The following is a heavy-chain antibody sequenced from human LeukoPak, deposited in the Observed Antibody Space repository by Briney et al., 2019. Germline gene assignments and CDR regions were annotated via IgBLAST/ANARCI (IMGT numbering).Heavy chain of an antibody. D-gene: IGHD4-17*01. J-gene: IGHJ4*02. CDR1: GYTFTSYY. V-gene: IGHV1-46*01. CDR2: INLSGGST. CDR3: ARDYEDYGDYYFDY. Sequence: ASVKVSCKASGYTFTSYYMHWVRQAPGQGLEWMGIINLSGGSTMYAQKFQGRVTMTRDMSTSTVYMELSSLRSEDTAVYYCARDYEDYGDYYFDYWGQGTLVTVSS.